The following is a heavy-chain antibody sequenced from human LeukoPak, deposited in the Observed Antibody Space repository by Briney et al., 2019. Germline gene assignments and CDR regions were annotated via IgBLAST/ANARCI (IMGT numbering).Heavy chain of an antibody. Sequence: GASVKVSCRASGYXFISYYMHWVRQAPGQGLEWMGIINPSGGSTSYAQKFQGRVTMTRDTSTSTVYMELSSLRSEDTAVYYCAREQGSSSSGRYGLDVWGQGTTVTVSS. J-gene: IGHJ6*02. CDR3: AREQGSSSSGRYGLDV. D-gene: IGHD6-6*01. V-gene: IGHV1-46*01. CDR1: GYXFISYY. CDR2: INPSGGST.